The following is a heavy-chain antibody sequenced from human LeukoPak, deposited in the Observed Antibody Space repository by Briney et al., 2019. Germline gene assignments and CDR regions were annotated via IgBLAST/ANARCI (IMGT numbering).Heavy chain of an antibody. D-gene: IGHD3-3*01. CDR2: ISAYNGNT. J-gene: IGHJ4*02. CDR1: GYTFTSYG. CDR3: ARDFRDYDFWSGYYSGTDYFDY. V-gene: IGHV1-18*01. Sequence: ASVKVSCKASGYTFTSYGISWVRQAPGQGLEWMGWISAYNGNTNYAQKPQGRVTITTDTSTSTAYMELRSLRSDDTAVYYCARDFRDYDFWSGYYSGTDYFDYWGQGTLVTVSS.